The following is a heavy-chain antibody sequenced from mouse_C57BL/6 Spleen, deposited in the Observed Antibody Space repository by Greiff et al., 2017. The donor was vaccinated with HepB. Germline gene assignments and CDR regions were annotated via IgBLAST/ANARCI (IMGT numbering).Heavy chain of an antibody. J-gene: IGHJ4*01. V-gene: IGHV5-17*01. CDR1: GFTFSDYG. Sequence: EVKLMESGGGLVKPGGSLKLSCAASGFTFSDYGMHWVRQAPEKGLEWVAYISSGSSTIYYADTVKGRFTISRDNAKNTLFLQMTSLRSEDTAMYYCARASYSRAMDYWGQGTSVTVSS. D-gene: IGHD2-5*01. CDR3: ARASYSRAMDY. CDR2: ISSGSSTI.